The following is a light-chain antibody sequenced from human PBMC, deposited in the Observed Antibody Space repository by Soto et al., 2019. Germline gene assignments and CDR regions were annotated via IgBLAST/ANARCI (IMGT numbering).Light chain of an antibody. CDR1: QSISSY. V-gene: IGKV1-39*01. J-gene: IGKJ3*01. CDR3: QQSYSVFT. Sequence: DIQMTQSPSSLSASVGDRVTSTCRASQSISSYLNWYQQKPGKAPKLLIYAASSLQSGVPSRFSGSGSGTDFTLTICSLQPEDFATYYCQQSYSVFTFGPGTKVDIK. CDR2: AAS.